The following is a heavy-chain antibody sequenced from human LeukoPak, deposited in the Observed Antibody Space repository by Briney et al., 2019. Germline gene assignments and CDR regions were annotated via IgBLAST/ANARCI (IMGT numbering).Heavy chain of an antibody. CDR3: ATAFRGSYDN. J-gene: IGHJ4*02. D-gene: IGHD1-26*01. CDR2: IKQAGSDK. Sequence: GGSRRLSCAASSFTFSSYWISWVRQAPGKGLEWVANIKQAGSDKYYVDSVKGRLTISRDHTKNSLYLQMNSLRAEDTTVYYCATAFRGSYDNWGQGTLVTLSS. V-gene: IGHV3-7*01. CDR1: SFTFSSYW.